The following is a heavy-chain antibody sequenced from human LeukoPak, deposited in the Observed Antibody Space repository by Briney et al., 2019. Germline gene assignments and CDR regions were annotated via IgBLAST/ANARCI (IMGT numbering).Heavy chain of an antibody. CDR3: ARDRGPRTGFMVREAYDY. D-gene: IGHD3-10*01. J-gene: IGHJ4*02. V-gene: IGHV3-74*01. Sequence: GGALRLSPAASGFTFSDYWIHWVRQAPGEGVVWVSRINTYGSITNYADSVKGRFSISRDNAKNTLYLQMSSLRAEDTAVYYCARDRGPRTGFMVREAYDYWGQGTLVTVSS. CDR1: GFTFSDYW. CDR2: INTYGSIT.